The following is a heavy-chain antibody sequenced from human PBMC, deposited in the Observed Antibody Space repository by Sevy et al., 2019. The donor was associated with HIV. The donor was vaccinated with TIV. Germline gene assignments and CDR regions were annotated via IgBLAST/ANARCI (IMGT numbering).Heavy chain of an antibody. CDR1: GGSTNFYY. D-gene: IGHD5-12*01. J-gene: IGHJ4*02. CDR2: IYYSGST. CDR3: ARDRVTSGPRFPFY. V-gene: IGHV4-59*01. Sequence: SETLSLTCTVSGGSTNFYYWNWIRQPPGKGLEWIGHIYYSGSTDYNPSLESRVTISVDTSKRQFSLKMTSVTAADTAIYYCARDRVTSGPRFPFYWGQGALVTVSS.